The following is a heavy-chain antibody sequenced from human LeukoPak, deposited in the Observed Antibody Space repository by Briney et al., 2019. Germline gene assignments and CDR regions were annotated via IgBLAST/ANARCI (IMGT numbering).Heavy chain of an antibody. V-gene: IGHV4-38-2*02. CDR2: IYHSGST. D-gene: IGHD4-17*01. CDR3: ARDRGSYGDYVFDY. Sequence: SETLSLTCTVSGGSISSYYWSWIRQPPGKGLEWIGSIYHSGSTYYNPSLKSRVTISVDTSKNQFSLKLSSVTAADTAVYYCARDRGSYGDYVFDYWGQGTLVTVSS. J-gene: IGHJ4*02. CDR1: GGSISSYY.